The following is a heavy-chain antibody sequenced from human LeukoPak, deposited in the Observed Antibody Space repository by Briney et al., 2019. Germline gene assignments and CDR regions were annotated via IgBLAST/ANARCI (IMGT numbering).Heavy chain of an antibody. J-gene: IGHJ4*02. CDR2: MYPGDSDT. CDR3: ARGLVDYGGKGGLDY. CDR1: EYSFSSYW. D-gene: IGHD4-23*01. V-gene: IGHV5-51*01. Sequence: GESLKISCKGFEYSFSSYWIGWVRQMPGKGLGWMGIMYPGDSDTRYSPSFQGQVTISADKSISTAYLQWNSLKASDTAMYYCARGLVDYGGKGGLDYWGQGTLVTVSS.